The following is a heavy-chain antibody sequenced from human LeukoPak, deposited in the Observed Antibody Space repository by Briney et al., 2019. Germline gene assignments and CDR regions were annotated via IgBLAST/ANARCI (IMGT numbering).Heavy chain of an antibody. CDR1: GYSISSGYY. CDR3: ARGHDSFRRAFDI. Sequence: SETLSLTCAVSGYSISSGYYWGWIRQPPGKGLEGFGSIYHSGSTYYNPSLKSRVTISVDTSKNQFSLKLSSVTAADTAVYYCARGHDSFRRAFDIWGQGTMVTVSS. D-gene: IGHD5-18*01. V-gene: IGHV4-38-2*01. J-gene: IGHJ3*02. CDR2: IYHSGST.